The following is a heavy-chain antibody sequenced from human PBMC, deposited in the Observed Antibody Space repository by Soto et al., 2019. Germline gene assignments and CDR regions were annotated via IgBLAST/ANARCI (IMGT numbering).Heavy chain of an antibody. Sequence: QVQLVESGGGVVQPGRSLRLSCAASGFTFSSYGMHWVRQAPGKGLEWVAVIWYDGSNKYYADSVKGRFTISRDNSKNTLYLQMNSLRAEETAVYYCASSVVVPAAPLDYWGPGTLVTVSS. CDR1: GFTFSSYG. V-gene: IGHV3-33*01. CDR2: IWYDGSNK. D-gene: IGHD2-2*01. CDR3: ASSVVVPAAPLDY. J-gene: IGHJ4*02.